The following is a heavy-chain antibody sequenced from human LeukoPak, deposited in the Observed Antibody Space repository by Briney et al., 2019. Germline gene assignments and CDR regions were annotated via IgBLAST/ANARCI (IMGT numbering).Heavy chain of an antibody. V-gene: IGHV3-23*01. Sequence: SGGSLRLSCAASGFTFSSYAMSWVRQAPGKGPEWVSAISGSGGSTYYADSVKGRFTISRDNSKNTLYLQMNSLRAEDTAVYYCAKAGIHDDYVWGSSYYFDYWGQGTLVTVSS. CDR1: GFTFSSYA. J-gene: IGHJ4*02. D-gene: IGHD3-16*01. CDR3: AKAGIHDDYVWGSSYYFDY. CDR2: ISGSGGST.